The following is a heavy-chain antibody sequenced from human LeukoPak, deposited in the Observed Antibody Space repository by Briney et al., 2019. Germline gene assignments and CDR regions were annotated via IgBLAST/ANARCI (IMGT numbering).Heavy chain of an antibody. CDR2: ISGSGGST. D-gene: IGHD3-22*01. Sequence: GGSLRLSCAASGFTFSSYAMHWVRQAPGKGLEWVSAISGSGGSTYYADSVKGRFTISRDNSKNTLYLQMNSLRAEDTAVYYCAKGNYYDSSGYYYFDYWGQGTLVTVSS. CDR1: GFTFSSYA. V-gene: IGHV3-23*01. J-gene: IGHJ4*02. CDR3: AKGNYYDSSGYYYFDY.